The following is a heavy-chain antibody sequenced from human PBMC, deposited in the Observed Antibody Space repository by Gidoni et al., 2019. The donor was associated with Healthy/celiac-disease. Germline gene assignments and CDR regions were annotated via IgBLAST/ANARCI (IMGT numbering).Heavy chain of an antibody. CDR2: ISWNSGSI. CDR1: GFTFDDYA. CDR3: AKGAHYYDSSGFSGGAFDI. V-gene: IGHV3-9*01. Sequence: EVQLVESGGGLVQPGRSLRLSCAASGFTFDDYAMHWVRQAPGKGLEWVSGISWNSGSIGYADSVKGRFTISRDNAKNSLYLQMNSLRAEDTALYYCAKGAHYYDSSGFSGGAFDIWGQGTMVTVSS. J-gene: IGHJ3*02. D-gene: IGHD3-22*01.